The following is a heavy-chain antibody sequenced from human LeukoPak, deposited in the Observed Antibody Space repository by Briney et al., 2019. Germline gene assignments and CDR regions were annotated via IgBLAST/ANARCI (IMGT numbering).Heavy chain of an antibody. J-gene: IGHJ1*01. CDR1: GFTFSSYA. V-gene: IGHV3-23*01. D-gene: IGHD6-13*01. Sequence: GGSLRLSCAASGFTFSSYAMSWVRQAPGKGLEWVSAISGSGGSTYYADSVKGRFTISRDNSKNTLYLQKNSLRAEDTAVYYCARVAAAGTGLQYFQHWGQGTLVTVSS. CDR2: ISGSGGST. CDR3: ARVAAAGTGLQYFQH.